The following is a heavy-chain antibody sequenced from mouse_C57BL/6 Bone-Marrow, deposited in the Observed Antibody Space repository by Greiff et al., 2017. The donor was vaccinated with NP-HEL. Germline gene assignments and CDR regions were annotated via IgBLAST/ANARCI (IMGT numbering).Heavy chain of an antibody. CDR3: TRDYSNYGGYAMDY. CDR2: IDPETGGT. CDR1: GYTFTDYE. D-gene: IGHD2-5*01. Sequence: QVQLKESGAELVRPGASVTLSCKASGYTFTDYEMHWVKQTPVHGLEWIGAIDPETGGTAYNQKFKGKAILTADKSSSTAYMEIRSLTSEDSDVYYCTRDYSNYGGYAMDYWGQGTSVTVSS. V-gene: IGHV1-15*01. J-gene: IGHJ4*01.